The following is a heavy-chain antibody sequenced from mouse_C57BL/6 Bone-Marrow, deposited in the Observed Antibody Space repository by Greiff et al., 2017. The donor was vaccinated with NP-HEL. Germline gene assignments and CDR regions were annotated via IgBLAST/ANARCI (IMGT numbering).Heavy chain of an antibody. CDR1: GYTFTSYW. CDR3: ARGDVTTLVGEGY. Sequence: QVQLQQSGADLAKPGASVKLSCKASGYTFTSYWMHWVKQRPGQGLEWIGYINPSSGYSKYNQKFKDKATLTVDKPSSTVYMRLSSLTYEDSAVYYCARGDVTTLVGEGYWGQGTALTVSS. J-gene: IGHJ2*01. CDR2: INPSSGYS. D-gene: IGHD1-1*01. V-gene: IGHV1-7*01.